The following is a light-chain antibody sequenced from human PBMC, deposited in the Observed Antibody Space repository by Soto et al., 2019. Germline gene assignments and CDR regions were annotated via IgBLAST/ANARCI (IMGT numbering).Light chain of an antibody. CDR3: QHFGGSSYT. Sequence: DIVLTQSPGTLSLSPGETATLSCRASQSVNSNYLAWYQQKPGQAPRLLIYGASARATGIPNRFSGSGSGTDFTLAISRLEPEECAVYYCQHFGGSSYTFGQVTKLEIK. J-gene: IGKJ2*01. V-gene: IGKV3-20*01. CDR1: QSVNSNY. CDR2: GAS.